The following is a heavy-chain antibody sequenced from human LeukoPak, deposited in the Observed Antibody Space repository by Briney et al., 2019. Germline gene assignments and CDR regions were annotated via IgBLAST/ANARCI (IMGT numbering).Heavy chain of an antibody. CDR2: MSYDGSNK. V-gene: IGHV3-30-3*01. Sequence: GRSLRLSCAASGFTFSSYAMHWVRQAPGQGLVWVAVMSYDGSNKYYADSVKGRFTISRDNSKNTLYLQMNSLRAEDTAVYYCARDQVAAGYVDWFDPWGQGTLVTVSS. D-gene: IGHD2-15*01. CDR3: ARDQVAAGYVDWFDP. CDR1: GFTFSSYA. J-gene: IGHJ5*02.